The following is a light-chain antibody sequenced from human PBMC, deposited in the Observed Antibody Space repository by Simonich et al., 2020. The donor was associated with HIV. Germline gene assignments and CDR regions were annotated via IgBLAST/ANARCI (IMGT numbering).Light chain of an antibody. CDR1: LGISNN. V-gene: IGKV1-17*03. Sequence: DIQMTQSPSAMSASVGNRVTITCRASLGISNNLAWFQQEPGKVPKRLIYAASTLHSGIPSRFSGSGSGTEFTLTISSLQPEDFATYYCLQHNSFPFTFGPGTKVDIK. CDR3: LQHNSFPFT. J-gene: IGKJ3*01. CDR2: AAS.